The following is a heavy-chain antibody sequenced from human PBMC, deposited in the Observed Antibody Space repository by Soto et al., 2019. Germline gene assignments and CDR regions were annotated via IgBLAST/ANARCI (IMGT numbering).Heavy chain of an antibody. V-gene: IGHV1-69*14. Sequence: QVQLVQSGTEARKPGSSVKVSCETSGGNFNNYGFNWVGQVPGQRLEWRGGIIPMFGIVKVGQIFQPRVACTEDNARRKAYMEPTRLRHVHTAAYYWAGEVGGSVLQFWGPGNMVIVSS. CDR2: IIPMFGIV. CDR1: GGNFNNYG. CDR3: AGEVGGSVLQF. D-gene: IGHD3-3*01. J-gene: IGHJ4*02.